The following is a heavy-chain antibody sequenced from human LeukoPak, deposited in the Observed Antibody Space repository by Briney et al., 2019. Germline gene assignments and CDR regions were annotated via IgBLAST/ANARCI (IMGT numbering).Heavy chain of an antibody. CDR3: ATPLY. Sequence: GGSLRLSCAASGFTFSSYAMNWVRQAPGKGLEWVSAICSNDNNTYYANSVKGRFTISRDNSKNTLYLQMNSLRAEDTAVYFCATPLYWGQGTLVTVSS. V-gene: IGHV3-23*01. CDR1: GFTFSSYA. CDR2: ICSNDNNT. J-gene: IGHJ4*02.